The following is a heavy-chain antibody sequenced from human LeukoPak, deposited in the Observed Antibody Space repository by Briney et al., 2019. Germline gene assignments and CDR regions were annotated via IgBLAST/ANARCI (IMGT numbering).Heavy chain of an antibody. CDR2: ISGDGGST. Sequence: PGGSLRLSCAASGFTFDDYAMHWVRQAPGKGLEWVSLISGDGGSTYYADSVKGRFTISRDNAKNSLYLQMNSLRAEDTALYYCARDEPYSSGWYGRYWGQGTLVTVSS. V-gene: IGHV3-43*02. CDR3: ARDEPYSSGWYGRY. CDR1: GFTFDDYA. J-gene: IGHJ4*02. D-gene: IGHD6-19*01.